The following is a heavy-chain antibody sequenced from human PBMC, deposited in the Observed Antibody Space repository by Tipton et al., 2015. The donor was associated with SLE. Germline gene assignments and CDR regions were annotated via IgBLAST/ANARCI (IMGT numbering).Heavy chain of an antibody. CDR3: AREDSSSPREYYFDY. CDR1: GGSISSHY. J-gene: IGHJ4*02. V-gene: IGHV4-59*11. Sequence: TLSLTCTVSGGSISSHYWSWIRQPPGKGLEWIGYIYYSGRTNYNPSLKSRVTISVDTSKNQFSLKLSSVTAADTTVYYCAREDSSSPREYYFDYWGQGTLVTVSS. D-gene: IGHD6-6*01. CDR2: IYYSGRT.